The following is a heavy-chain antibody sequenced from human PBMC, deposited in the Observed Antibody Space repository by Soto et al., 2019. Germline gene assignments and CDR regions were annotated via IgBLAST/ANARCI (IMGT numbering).Heavy chain of an antibody. V-gene: IGHV1-69*13. CDR2: IIPIFGTA. CDR1: GGTFISYA. D-gene: IGHD1-7*01. J-gene: IGHJ6*02. Sequence: SVKVSCKASGGTFISYAISWVRQAPGPGLEWMGGIIPIFGTANYAQKFQGRVTITADESTSTAYMELSSLRSEDTAVYYCATSLELPLGVDIWGQGTTVTVSS. CDR3: ATSLELPLGVDI.